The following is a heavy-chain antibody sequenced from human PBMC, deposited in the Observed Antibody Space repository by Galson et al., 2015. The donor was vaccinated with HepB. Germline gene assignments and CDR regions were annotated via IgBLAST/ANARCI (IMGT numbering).Heavy chain of an antibody. CDR1: GFSLSTSGVG. D-gene: IGHD5/OR15-5a*01. J-gene: IGHJ4*02. Sequence: PALVKPTQTLTLTCTFSGFSLSTSGVGAGWIRQPPGKALEWLALIYWDDDKRYSPSLKGRLTITKDTSKNQVVLTMTNMDPVDTATYYCAHSSTFPRLRGFGYWGQGTLVTVSS. V-gene: IGHV2-5*02. CDR2: IYWDDDK. CDR3: AHSSTFPRLRGFGY.